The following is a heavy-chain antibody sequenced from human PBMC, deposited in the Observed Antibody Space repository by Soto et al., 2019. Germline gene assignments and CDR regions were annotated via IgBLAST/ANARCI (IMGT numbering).Heavy chain of an antibody. D-gene: IGHD6-19*01. CDR3: ARDFVAYSSGWYGENCDY. V-gene: IGHV3-48*01. Sequence: GASLSVSCAASGFTFSSYPTNCVRQDPGKGLEWVSYISSSNSTIYYADSVKDRFTISRDNAKNSLYLQMNSLRAEDTAVYYCARDFVAYSSGWYGENCDYWGQGT. CDR2: ISSSNSTI. CDR1: GFTFSSYP. J-gene: IGHJ4*02.